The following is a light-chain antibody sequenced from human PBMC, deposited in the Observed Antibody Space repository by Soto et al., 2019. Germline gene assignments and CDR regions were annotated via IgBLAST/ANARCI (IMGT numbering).Light chain of an antibody. CDR3: SSYTSSSLYV. CDR1: SSDIGAYNY. CDR2: DVT. J-gene: IGLJ1*01. Sequence: QSVLTQPASVSGSPGQSITISCSGTSSDIGAYNYVSWYQQHPDKAPKLIIFDVTNRPSGVSPRFSGSKSGNTASLTISGLQVEDEADYYCSSYTSSSLYVFGTGTKLTVL. V-gene: IGLV2-14*03.